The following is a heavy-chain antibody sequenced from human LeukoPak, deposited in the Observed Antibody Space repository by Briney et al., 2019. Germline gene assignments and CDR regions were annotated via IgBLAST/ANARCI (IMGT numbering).Heavy chain of an antibody. CDR3: ARDRGGNYYYGMDV. V-gene: IGHV4-59*01. J-gene: IGHJ6*02. CDR1: GGSIRSYY. D-gene: IGHD3-16*01. CDR2: IYFGGST. Sequence: SETLSLTCTVSGGSIRSYYWTWIRQPPGKGLEWIGNIYFGGSTKYNPSLKSRVTISVDTSKDQFSLKLSAVTAADTAVYYCARDRGGNYYYGMDVWGQGTTVTVSS.